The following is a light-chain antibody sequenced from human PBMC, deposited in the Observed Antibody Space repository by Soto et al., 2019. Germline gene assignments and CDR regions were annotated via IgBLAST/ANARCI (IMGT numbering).Light chain of an antibody. CDR3: CSFAHGSTLV. J-gene: IGLJ2*01. V-gene: IGLV2-23*02. CDR2: EVD. CDR1: SSDVGSYDL. Sequence: QSALTQPASVSGSPGQSITISCTGTSSDVGSYDLVSWYQQLPGIAPKLMVYEVDKRPSGVAYRFFGSKSGNTASLTISWLQAEDEADYYCCSFAHGSTLVLGGGTKLTVL.